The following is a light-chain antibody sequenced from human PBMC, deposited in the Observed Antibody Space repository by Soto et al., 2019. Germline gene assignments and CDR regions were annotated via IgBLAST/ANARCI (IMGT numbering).Light chain of an antibody. Sequence: EIVLTQSPGTLSLSPGERATLSCRASQSVSSRLAWYQQKPGQAPRLLISGASSRATGIPDRFSGSGSATDFTLTISRLEPEDFALHYCQQYGSSPITFGQGTRLEIK. V-gene: IGKV3-20*01. CDR2: GAS. CDR3: QQYGSSPIT. CDR1: QSVSSR. J-gene: IGKJ5*01.